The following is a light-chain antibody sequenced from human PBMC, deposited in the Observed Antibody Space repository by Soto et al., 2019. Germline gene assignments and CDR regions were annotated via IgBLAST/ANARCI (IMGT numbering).Light chain of an antibody. CDR2: SDT. J-gene: IGLJ2*01. V-gene: IGLV3-21*04. CDR3: QVWDSGSAHVV. CDR1: NIGSKG. Sequence: SYELTQPPSVSVAPGKTASISCGGNNIGSKGVHWYQQKPGQATVLVTYSDTDLPPVIPERFSGSNSANLATLTISRVEDGDEADYYCQVWDSGSAHVVFGGGTKLTVL.